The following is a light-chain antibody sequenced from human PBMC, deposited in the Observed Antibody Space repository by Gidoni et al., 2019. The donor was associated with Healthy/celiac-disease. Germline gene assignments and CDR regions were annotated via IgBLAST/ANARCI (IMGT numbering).Light chain of an antibody. CDR2: DVS. Sequence: QSALTQPASEAGSPGQSLTISCTGTSSDVGGYNYVSWYQQHPGKAPNLMIYDVSNRPSGVSTRFSGSKSGNPASLPLSGLQAEDEAYYYCSSYTSSSLWVFGGGTKLTVL. CDR3: SSYTSSSLWV. CDR1: SSDVGGYNY. V-gene: IGLV2-14*03. J-gene: IGLJ3*02.